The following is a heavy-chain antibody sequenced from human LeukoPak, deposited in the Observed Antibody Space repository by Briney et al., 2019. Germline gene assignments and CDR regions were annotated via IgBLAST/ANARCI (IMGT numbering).Heavy chain of an antibody. CDR2: ISADGGSA. CDR1: GLNFGESA. CDR3: AKESGKFDY. Sequence: GGSLRLSCVASGLNFGESAMHWVRQAPGKGLEWVSLISADGGSAFSADSVKGRFSISRDNSKNSPYLQMDSLRSEDTAMYYCAKESGKFDYWGQGTLVVVSS. V-gene: IGHV3-43*02. J-gene: IGHJ4*02.